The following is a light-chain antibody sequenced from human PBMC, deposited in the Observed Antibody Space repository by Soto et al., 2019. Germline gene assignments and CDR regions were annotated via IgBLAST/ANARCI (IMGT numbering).Light chain of an antibody. CDR2: AAS. J-gene: IGKJ4*01. CDR1: QYISSY. CDR3: QQSYRTPLT. V-gene: IGKV1-39*01. Sequence: DIQMTQSPSSLSASVGDRVTITCRASQYISSYLNWYQQKPGKAPKLLIYAASSLQSGVPSRFSGSGSGTDFTLTISTLQPEDCATYYCQQSYRTPLTFGGGTKVESK.